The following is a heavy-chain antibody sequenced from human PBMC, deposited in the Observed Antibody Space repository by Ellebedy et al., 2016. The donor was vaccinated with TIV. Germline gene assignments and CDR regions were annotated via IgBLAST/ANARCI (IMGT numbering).Heavy chain of an antibody. CDR2: SYYSGST. CDR1: GGSISRYY. CDR3: ARSPVFDTLTGYHFDL. Sequence: GSLRLSCTVSGGSISRYYWSWIRQPPGKGLEWLGYSYYSGSTYYNPSLKSRVTISVDASKNQFSLKLTSVTAADTAVYYCARSPVFDTLTGYHFDLWGQGTLVSVSS. D-gene: IGHD3-9*01. J-gene: IGHJ3*01. V-gene: IGHV4-59*01.